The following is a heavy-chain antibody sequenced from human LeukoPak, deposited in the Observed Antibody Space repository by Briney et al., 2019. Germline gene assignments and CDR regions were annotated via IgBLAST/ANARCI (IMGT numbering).Heavy chain of an antibody. D-gene: IGHD3-22*01. CDR3: AKGSGYDYPGFDY. Sequence: GGSLRLSCAASGFTVSRNYMNWVRQAPGKGLEWVSGISGSGGTTYYADSVKGRFTISRDNSKNTLSLQMNSLRAEDTAVYYCAKGSGYDYPGFDYWGQGTLVTVSS. V-gene: IGHV3-23*01. J-gene: IGHJ4*02. CDR1: GFTVSRNY. CDR2: ISGSGGTT.